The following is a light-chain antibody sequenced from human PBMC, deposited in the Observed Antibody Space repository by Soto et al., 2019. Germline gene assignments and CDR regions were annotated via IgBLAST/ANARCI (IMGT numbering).Light chain of an antibody. CDR2: SAS. V-gene: IGKV3-20*01. CDR1: QVVSSRF. CDR3: HQYGSSLYT. J-gene: IGKJ2*01. Sequence: EIVLTQSPGTLSLSPGERATLSCAASQVVSSRFFAWYQQKPGQAPRLLIFSASNRASGIPDRFSGSGSGTDYTLNSSRLEPEDSAVYFCHQYGSSLYTFGQGTKLEIK.